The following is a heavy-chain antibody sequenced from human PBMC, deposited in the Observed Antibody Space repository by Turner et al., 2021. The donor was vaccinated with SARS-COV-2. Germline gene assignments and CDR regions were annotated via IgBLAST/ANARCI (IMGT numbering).Heavy chain of an antibody. V-gene: IGHV5-51*01. CDR1: GFSFTNYW. CDR2: IYPGDSDT. Sequence: EVQLVQSGAEVKKPGESLKISCKGSGFSFTNYWIDWVRQMPGKGLEWMGIIYPGDSDTRYSPSFQGQVTISADKSISTAYLQWSSLKASDTAMYYCARRGRGGYDSSGYVIAFAQEYYFDYWGQGTLVTVSS. CDR3: ARRGRGGYDSSGYVIAFAQEYYFDY. J-gene: IGHJ4*02. D-gene: IGHD3-22*01.